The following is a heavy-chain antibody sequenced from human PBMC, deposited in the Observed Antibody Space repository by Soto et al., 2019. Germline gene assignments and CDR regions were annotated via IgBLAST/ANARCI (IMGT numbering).Heavy chain of an antibody. Sequence: ASVRVSCKASGRTFSSYAISWVRQAPGQGLEWMGGIIPIFGTANYAQKFQGRVTITADESTSTAYMELSSLRSEDTAVYYCARTTIFGPDTGNYYYFGMDAWGQGTTVRFSS. CDR1: GRTFSSYA. J-gene: IGHJ6*02. CDR3: ARTTIFGPDTGNYYYFGMDA. V-gene: IGHV1-69*13. D-gene: IGHD3-3*01. CDR2: IIPIFGTA.